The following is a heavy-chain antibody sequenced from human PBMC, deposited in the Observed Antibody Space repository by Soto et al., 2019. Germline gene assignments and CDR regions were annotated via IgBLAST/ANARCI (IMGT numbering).Heavy chain of an antibody. CDR1: GGSISSSSYY. CDR2: IYYSGRT. D-gene: IGHD3-22*01. CDR3: ARLNYHDSSGYYQGWFDP. J-gene: IGHJ5*02. V-gene: IGHV4-39*01. Sequence: QLQLQESGPGLVKPSETLSLTCTVSGGSISSSSYYWGWIRQPPGKGLEGIGSIYYSGRTYYNPPXKRRVTISVDXXKXQXCLKLSSVTAADTAVYYCARLNYHDSSGYYQGWFDPWGQGTLVTVSS.